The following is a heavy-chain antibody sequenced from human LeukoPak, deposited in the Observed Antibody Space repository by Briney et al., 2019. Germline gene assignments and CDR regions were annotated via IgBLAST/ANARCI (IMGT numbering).Heavy chain of an antibody. J-gene: IGHJ3*02. CDR2: ISAYNGNT. CDR1: GYTFTNYG. CDR3: ARGGAGYFDPDAFDI. Sequence: ASVTVSCKASGYTFTNYGISWVRQAPGQGREWIGWISAYNGNTNYAQKLQGRVTMTTDTSTSTAYMALRSLRSDDTAVYYCARGGAGYFDPDAFDIWGQGTMVTVSS. D-gene: IGHD3-9*01. V-gene: IGHV1-18*04.